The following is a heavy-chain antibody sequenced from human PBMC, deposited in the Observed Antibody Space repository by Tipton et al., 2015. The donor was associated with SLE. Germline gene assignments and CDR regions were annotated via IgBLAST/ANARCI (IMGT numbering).Heavy chain of an antibody. CDR2: IDDSDYSGKI. J-gene: IGHJ6*02. Sequence: LRLSCTVSGGSISGHFWTWIRQSPGKGLEWIGYIDDSDYSGKINYNVSLKSRVTISVDTAKNQFSLKLTSVTAGDTAVYYFARGLLTWMGAIVGVDVWGQGTTVNVSS. D-gene: IGHD2-21*02. CDR3: ARGLLTWMGAIVGVDV. CDR1: GGSISGHF. V-gene: IGHV4-59*08.